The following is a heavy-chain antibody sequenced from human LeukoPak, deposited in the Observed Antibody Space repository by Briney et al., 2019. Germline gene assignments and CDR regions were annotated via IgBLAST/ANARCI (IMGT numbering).Heavy chain of an antibody. D-gene: IGHD2-2*01. CDR2: IIPMFGTA. CDR1: GGTFSSYA. V-gene: IGHV1-69*13. J-gene: IGHJ6*02. Sequence: ASVRVSCKASGGTFSSYAISWVRQAPGRGLEWMGGIIPMFGTAKYAQKFQGRVTITADESTSTAYMELSSLRSEDTAVYYCATHLGYCSSTSCSIYYYYYYGTDVWGQGTTVTVSS. CDR3: ATHLGYCSSTSCSIYYYYYYGTDV.